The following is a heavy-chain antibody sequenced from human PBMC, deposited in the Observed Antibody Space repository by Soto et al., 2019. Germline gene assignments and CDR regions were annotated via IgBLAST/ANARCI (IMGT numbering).Heavy chain of an antibody. Sequence: PGGSLRLSCAASGFSFRCHGMHWVRQPPGKGLEWVASIDNSGDTFYSVSVKGRFTVSRENAKNSLSHQMSDLTAGDTAIYYCVKEGTSRSLGNWGPGTLVTVSS. CDR1: GFSFRCHG. CDR2: IDNSGDT. CDR3: VKEGTSRSLGN. D-gene: IGHD3-10*01. V-gene: IGHV3-13*01. J-gene: IGHJ4*02.